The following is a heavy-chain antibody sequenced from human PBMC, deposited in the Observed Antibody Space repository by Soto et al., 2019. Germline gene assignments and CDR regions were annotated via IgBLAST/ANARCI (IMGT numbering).Heavy chain of an antibody. Sequence: EVQLVQSGAEVKRPGESLTISCKGSGYTFTNNWITWVRQLPGKGLEWMGRINPSDSNLNYSPSFQGHVTISVDKAITTAYLQWGSPRASDTAIYYCARGHGWVDYWGQGTLLTVSS. CDR2: INPSDSNL. V-gene: IGHV5-10-1*01. CDR1: GYTFTNNW. J-gene: IGHJ4*02. CDR3: ARGHGWVDY. D-gene: IGHD6-19*01.